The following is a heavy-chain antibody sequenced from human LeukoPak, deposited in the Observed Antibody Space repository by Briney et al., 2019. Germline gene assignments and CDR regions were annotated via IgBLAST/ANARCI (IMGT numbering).Heavy chain of an antibody. D-gene: IGHD3-10*01. Sequence: GGSLRLSCAASGFTFSSYAMSWVRQAPGKGLEWVSGISGSGGNTYYADSVKGRFTISRDNSKNTLHLQMNSLRAEDTAVYYCAKDLKVSGTYCPDYWGQGTLVTVSS. CDR2: ISGSGGNT. J-gene: IGHJ4*02. V-gene: IGHV3-23*01. CDR1: GFTFSSYA. CDR3: AKDLKVSGTYCPDY.